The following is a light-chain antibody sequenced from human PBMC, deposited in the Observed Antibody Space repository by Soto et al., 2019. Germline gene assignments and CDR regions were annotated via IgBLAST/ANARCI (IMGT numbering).Light chain of an antibody. J-gene: IGKJ1*01. CDR3: QQYNSYSPT. CDR2: KAS. Sequence: DIQMTQSPSTLSASVGGRVTITCRASQSISTWLAWYQQEPGKAPKLLIHKASSLQSGVTSRFSGSGSGTDFTLTISSLHPHDFATDYCQQYNSYSPTFGQGTRVEIK. CDR1: QSISTW. V-gene: IGKV1-5*03.